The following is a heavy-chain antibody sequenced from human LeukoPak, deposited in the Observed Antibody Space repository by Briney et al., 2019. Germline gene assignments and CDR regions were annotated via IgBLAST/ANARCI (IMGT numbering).Heavy chain of an antibody. CDR1: GFVFSNSW. V-gene: IGHV3-7*01. CDR2: MKQDGREK. D-gene: IGHD6-19*01. CDR3: ATGGGSGRYGFPFDC. Sequence: GGSLRLSCTASGFVFSNSWMSWVRQAPGKGLEWVANMKQDGREKYYVDSVKGRFTVSRDNAKNSLYLQMNSLSAEDTAVYYCATGGGSGRYGFPFDCWGQGTLVTVSS. J-gene: IGHJ4*02.